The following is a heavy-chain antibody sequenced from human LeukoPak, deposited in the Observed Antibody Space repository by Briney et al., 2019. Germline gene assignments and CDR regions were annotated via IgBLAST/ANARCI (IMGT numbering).Heavy chain of an antibody. CDR3: AKDGSWDYLNWFDP. CDR1: GGSISNYY. D-gene: IGHD3-10*01. V-gene: IGHV4-59*01. Sequence: SETLSLTCSVSGGSISNYYWNWIRQPPGKGLEWIGHIYNDGRTNYNPSLKSRVTISVDTSKNQFSLKLSSVTAADTAVYYCAKDGSWDYLNWFDPWGQGTLVTVSS. J-gene: IGHJ5*02. CDR2: IYNDGRT.